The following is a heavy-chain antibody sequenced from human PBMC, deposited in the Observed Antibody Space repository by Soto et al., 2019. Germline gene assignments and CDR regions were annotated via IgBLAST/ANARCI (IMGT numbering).Heavy chain of an antibody. CDR3: ARNISNFRYYYHAMDV. J-gene: IGHJ6*02. CDR1: GYTFTDYW. CDR2: IYPGDSDT. V-gene: IGHV5-51*01. D-gene: IGHD4-4*01. Sequence: PGESLKISCKGSGYTFTDYWIGWVRQLPGKGLEWMGIIYPGDSDTRYSPSFQGHVTITVDKSTSTAYLQWNTLKASDTAMYYCARNISNFRYYYHAMDVWGQGTTVTVSS.